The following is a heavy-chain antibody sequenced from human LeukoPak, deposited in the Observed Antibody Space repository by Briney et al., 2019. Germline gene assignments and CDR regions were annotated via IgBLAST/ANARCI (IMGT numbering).Heavy chain of an antibody. Sequence: SETLSLTCTVSGDSISSSTYYWGWIRQPPGEGLEWIATISYTGTTYYNPSLKSRVTISVDTSKNQFSLKLSSETAADTAVYYCAGAFDIWGQGTMVTVSS. V-gene: IGHV4-39*07. CDR3: AGAFDI. CDR1: GDSISSSTYY. J-gene: IGHJ3*02. CDR2: ISYTGTT.